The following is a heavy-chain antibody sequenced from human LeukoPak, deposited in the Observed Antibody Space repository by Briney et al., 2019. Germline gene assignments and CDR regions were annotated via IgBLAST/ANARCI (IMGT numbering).Heavy chain of an antibody. D-gene: IGHD1-20*01. J-gene: IGHJ5*02. CDR1: GGSFSGYY. CDR3: ARGRGNWHPRGWFDP. CDR2: INHSGST. V-gene: IGHV4-34*01. Sequence: PSETLSLTCAVYGGSFSGYYWSWIRQPPGKGLEWIGEINHSGSTNYNPSLKSRVTISVDTSKNQFSLKLSSVTAADTAVYYCARGRGNWHPRGWFDPWGQGTLVTVSS.